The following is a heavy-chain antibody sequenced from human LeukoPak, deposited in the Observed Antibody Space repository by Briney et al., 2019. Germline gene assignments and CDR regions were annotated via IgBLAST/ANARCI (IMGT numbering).Heavy chain of an antibody. CDR2: ISAYDGST. CDR3: ARDPLSSTWSPYYFTLDA. V-gene: IGHV1-18*01. D-gene: IGHD6-13*01. Sequence: ASVKVSCKASGYTFTSYGISWVRQAPGQGLEWMGWISAYDGSTISAQDLQGRVTMTTDTSTTTAYMELTRLRSDDTAVYYCARDPLSSTWSPYYFTLDAWGQGTTVIVSS. J-gene: IGHJ6*02. CDR1: GYTFTSYG.